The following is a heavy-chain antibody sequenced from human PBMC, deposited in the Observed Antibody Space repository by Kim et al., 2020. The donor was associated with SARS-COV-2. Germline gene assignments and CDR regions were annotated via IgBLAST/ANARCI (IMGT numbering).Heavy chain of an antibody. CDR2: ISSSGSIV. J-gene: IGHJ4*02. Sequence: GGSLRLSCVASGFTFSSYSMNWVRQAPGKGLEWVSYISSSGSIVDYADSVKGRFTISRDNAKNSLYLQMNSLRDEDTAVYYCARCRGYSYGYEDYWGQGTLVIVSS. CDR1: GFTFSSYS. D-gene: IGHD5-18*01. V-gene: IGHV3-48*02. CDR3: ARCRGYSYGYEDY.